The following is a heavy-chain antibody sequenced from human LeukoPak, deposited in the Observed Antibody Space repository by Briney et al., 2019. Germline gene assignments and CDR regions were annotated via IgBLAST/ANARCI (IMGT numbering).Heavy chain of an antibody. Sequence: GASVKVSCKASGGTFSSYAISWVRQAPGQGLEWMGRIIPILGIANYAQKFQGRVTITADKSTSTAYMELSSLRSEDTAVYYCARAYYYDSGGYLIWGQGTMVTVSS. CDR3: ARAYYYDSGGYLI. J-gene: IGHJ3*02. D-gene: IGHD3-22*01. V-gene: IGHV1-69*04. CDR1: GGTFSSYA. CDR2: IIPILGIA.